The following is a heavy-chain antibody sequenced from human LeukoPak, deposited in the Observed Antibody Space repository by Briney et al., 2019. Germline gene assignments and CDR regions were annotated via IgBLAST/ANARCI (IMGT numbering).Heavy chain of an antibody. J-gene: IGHJ4*02. CDR2: ISSSSSYI. Sequence: PGGSLRLSCAASGFTFSSYSMNWVRQAPGKGLEWVSSISSSSSYIYYADSVKGRFTISRDNAKNSLYLQMNSLRAEDTALYYCARDQWFGEPIGPYYFDYWGQGTLVTVSS. V-gene: IGHV3-21*04. CDR1: GFTFSSYS. D-gene: IGHD3-10*01. CDR3: ARDQWFGEPIGPYYFDY.